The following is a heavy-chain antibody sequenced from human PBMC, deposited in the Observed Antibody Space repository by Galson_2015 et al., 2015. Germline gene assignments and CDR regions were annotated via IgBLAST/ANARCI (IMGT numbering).Heavy chain of an antibody. CDR1: GFTFTSYA. V-gene: IGHV3-23*01. CDR3: AKQRGASCYGGMDV. CDR2: ISDSGSNT. Sequence: SLRLSCAASGFTFTSYAMTWVRQAPGKGLEWVSVISDSGSNTYYADSVKGRFSISRDNSKNTLYLQMNSLRAEDTAVYSCAKQRGASCYGGMDVWGQGTTVTVSS. D-gene: IGHD2-15*01. J-gene: IGHJ6*02.